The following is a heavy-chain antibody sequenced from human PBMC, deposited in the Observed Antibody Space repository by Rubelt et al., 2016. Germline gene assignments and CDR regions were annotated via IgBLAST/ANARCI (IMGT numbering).Heavy chain of an antibody. CDR3: ARGVSTSWTFWFDP. V-gene: IGHV4-59*01. CDR2: LYYSGST. J-gene: IGHJ5*02. CDR1: GGSISSYY. D-gene: IGHD3/OR15-3a*01. Sequence: QVQLQESGPGLVKPSETLSLTCTVSGGSISSYYWSWIRQPPGKGLEWIGNLYYSGSTNYNPSLKSRVTISVDTSKNQFSLKRTAVTAADTAVYYWARGVSTSWTFWFDPWGQGTLVTVSS.